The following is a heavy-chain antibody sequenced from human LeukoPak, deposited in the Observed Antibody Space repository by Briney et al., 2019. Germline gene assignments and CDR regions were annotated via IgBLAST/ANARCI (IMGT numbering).Heavy chain of an antibody. Sequence: ASVKVSCKASGYTFTSYGISWVRQAPGQGLEWMGWISAYNGNTSYAQKFQGRVTMTRDMSTSTVYMELSSLRSEDTAVYYCASETLKYGDYLGGWGQGTLVTVSS. D-gene: IGHD4-17*01. CDR3: ASETLKYGDYLGG. V-gene: IGHV1-18*01. CDR2: ISAYNGNT. J-gene: IGHJ4*02. CDR1: GYTFTSYG.